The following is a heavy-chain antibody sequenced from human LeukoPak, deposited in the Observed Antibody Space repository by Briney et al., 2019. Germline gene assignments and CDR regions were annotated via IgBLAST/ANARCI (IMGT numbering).Heavy chain of an antibody. CDR2: ISDSGGST. CDR1: GITLSNYG. Sequence: PGGSLRLPCAVSGITLSNYGMSWVRQAPGKGLEWVAGISDSGGSTNYADSVKGRFTISRDNPKNTLYLQMNSLRAEDTAVYFCAKRGVVIRAVILVGFHKEAYYFDYWGQGALVTVSS. CDR3: AKRGVVIRAVILVGFHKEAYYFDY. V-gene: IGHV3-23*01. J-gene: IGHJ4*02. D-gene: IGHD3-10*01.